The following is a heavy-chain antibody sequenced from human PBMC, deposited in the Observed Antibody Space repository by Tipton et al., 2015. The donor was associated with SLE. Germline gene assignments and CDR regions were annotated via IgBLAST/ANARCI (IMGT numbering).Heavy chain of an antibody. CDR3: AISSGSYYGEFDY. Sequence: VQLVQSGAEVKKPGESLKISCEGSGYSFTSYWIGWVRQMPGKGLEWMGIIYPGDSDTRYRPSFQGQVTISADKPVTTAYLQWSSLKASDTAMYYCAISSGSYYGEFDYWGQGTLVTVSS. V-gene: IGHV5-51*04. CDR1: GYSFTSYW. D-gene: IGHD1-26*01. CDR2: IYPGDSDT. J-gene: IGHJ4*02.